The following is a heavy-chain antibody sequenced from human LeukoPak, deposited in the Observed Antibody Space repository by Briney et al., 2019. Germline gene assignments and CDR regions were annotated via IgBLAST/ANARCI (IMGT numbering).Heavy chain of an antibody. Sequence: TGGSLRLSCAASGFTFGSYAMSWVRQAPGKGLEWVSCISSRSSYIYYADSVKGRFTISRDNAKNSLYLQMNSLRAEDTAVYYCARDRGRYDSSGYYYEGYFDYWGQGTLVTVSS. CDR3: ARDRGRYDSSGYYYEGYFDY. CDR2: ISSRSSYI. D-gene: IGHD3-22*01. CDR1: GFTFGSYA. J-gene: IGHJ4*02. V-gene: IGHV3-21*01.